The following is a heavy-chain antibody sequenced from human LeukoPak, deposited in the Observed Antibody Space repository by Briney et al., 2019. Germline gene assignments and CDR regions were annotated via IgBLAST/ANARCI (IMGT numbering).Heavy chain of an antibody. D-gene: IGHD3-10*01. V-gene: IGHV1-2*02. J-gene: IGHJ3*02. Sequence: ASVKVSCKASGYTFTGYYMHWVRQAPGQGLEWMGWINPNSGGTNYAQKFQGRVTMTRDTSISTAYMELSRLRSDDTAVYYCARLPDSGEAFDIWGQGTTVTVSS. CDR3: ARLPDSGEAFDI. CDR1: GYTFTGYY. CDR2: INPNSGGT.